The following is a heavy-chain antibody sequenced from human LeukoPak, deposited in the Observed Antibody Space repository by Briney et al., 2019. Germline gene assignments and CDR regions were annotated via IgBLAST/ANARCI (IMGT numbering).Heavy chain of an antibody. CDR1: GGSFSGYS. CDR3: ARLDSSGYYVDY. D-gene: IGHD3-22*01. CDR2: IYYGGTP. Sequence: ASETLSLTCAVYGGSFSGYSWSWIRQPPGKGLEWIGYIYYGGTPNYNSSLKSRVTISVDTSKNQFSLKLSSVTAADTAVYYCARLDSSGYYVDYWGQGTLVTVSS. V-gene: IGHV4-59*08. J-gene: IGHJ4*02.